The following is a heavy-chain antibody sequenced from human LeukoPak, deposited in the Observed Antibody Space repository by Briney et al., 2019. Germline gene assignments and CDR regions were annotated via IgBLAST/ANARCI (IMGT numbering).Heavy chain of an antibody. Sequence: GGSLRLSCAASGFTLSRYGMHWVRRALARGLEWEADIWVYGNNKYYADSVKFRVTISRDNSKNTLSLQMNSLRAENTAIYYCARGTGGYYDGMDVWGQGTTVTVSS. CDR2: IWVYGNNK. J-gene: IGHJ6*02. CDR3: ARGTGGYYDGMDV. V-gene: IGHV3-33*01. CDR1: GFTLSRYG. D-gene: IGHD1/OR15-1a*01.